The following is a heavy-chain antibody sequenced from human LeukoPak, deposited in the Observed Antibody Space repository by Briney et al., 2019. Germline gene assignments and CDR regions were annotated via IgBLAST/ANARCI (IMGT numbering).Heavy chain of an antibody. CDR3: AKGRYYYDSSDAFDI. CDR2: ISGSGGST. Sequence: PGGSLRLSCAASGFTFTSYAMSWVRQAPGEGLEWVSAISGSGGSTYYADSVKGRFTISRDNSKNTLYLQMNSLRAEGTAVYYCAKGRYYYDSSDAFDIWGQGTMVTVSS. D-gene: IGHD3-22*01. J-gene: IGHJ3*02. CDR1: GFTFTSYA. V-gene: IGHV3-23*01.